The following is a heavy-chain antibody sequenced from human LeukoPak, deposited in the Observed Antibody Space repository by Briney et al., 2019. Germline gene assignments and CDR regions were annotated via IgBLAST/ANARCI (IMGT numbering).Heavy chain of an antibody. V-gene: IGHV4-34*01. CDR3: ARGGRWLQFLDY. J-gene: IGHJ4*02. D-gene: IGHD5-24*01. Sequence: PSETLSLTCAVYGGSFSGYYWSWIRQPPGKGLEWIGEINHSGSTNYNPSLKSRVTISVDTSKNQFSLKLSSVTAADTAVYYCARGGRWLQFLDYWGQGTLVTVSS. CDR1: GGSFSGYY. CDR2: INHSGST.